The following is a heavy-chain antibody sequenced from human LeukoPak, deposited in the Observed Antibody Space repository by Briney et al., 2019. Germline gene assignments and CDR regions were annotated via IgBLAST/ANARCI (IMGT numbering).Heavy chain of an antibody. D-gene: IGHD3-9*01. CDR3: TRGGDDWYALDI. V-gene: IGHV4-59*01. CDR2: IYYSGST. J-gene: IGHJ3*02. CDR1: GGSISYYY. Sequence: SETLSLTCTVSGGSISYYYWSWIRQPPGKGLEWVGYIYYSGSTKYNPSLRSRVTISVDTSKNQFSLKLSSVTAADTAVYYCTRGGDDWYALDIWGQGRMVTVSS.